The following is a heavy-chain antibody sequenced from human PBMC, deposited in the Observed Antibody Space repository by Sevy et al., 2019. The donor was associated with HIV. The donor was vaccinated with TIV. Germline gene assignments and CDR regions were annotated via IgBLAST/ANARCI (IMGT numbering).Heavy chain of an antibody. CDR1: GFTFSNYW. CDR3: ARNLITVAGMLYYFDF. V-gene: IGHV3-74*01. D-gene: IGHD6-19*01. Sequence: GGSLRLSCAASGFTFSNYWIHWVRQAPGKGLVWVSRINGDGSSTSYADSVKGRFTISRDNAKNTLYLQMNSLTAEDTAVYYCARNLITVAGMLYYFDFWGQGTLVTGSS. J-gene: IGHJ4*02. CDR2: INGDGSST.